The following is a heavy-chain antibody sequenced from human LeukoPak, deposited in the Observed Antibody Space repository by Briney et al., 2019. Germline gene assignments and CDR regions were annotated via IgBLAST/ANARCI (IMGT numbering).Heavy chain of an antibody. CDR2: IYYSGST. D-gene: IGHD7-27*01. CDR3: ARMALGPYYFDY. Sequence: SETLSLTCTVSGGSISSYYWRWIRQPPGKGLEWIGYIYYSGSTNYNPSLKSRVTISVDTSKNQFSLKLSSVTAADTAVYYCARMALGPYYFDYWGQGTLVTVSS. CDR1: GGSISSYY. V-gene: IGHV4-59*08. J-gene: IGHJ4*02.